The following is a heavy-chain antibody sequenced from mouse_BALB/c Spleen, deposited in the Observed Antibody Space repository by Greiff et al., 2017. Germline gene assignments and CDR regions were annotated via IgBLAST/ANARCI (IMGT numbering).Heavy chain of an antibody. J-gene: IGHJ1*01. D-gene: IGHD1-2*01. CDR1: GYTFTDYA. V-gene: IGHV1-67*01. CDR2: ISTYYGNT. Sequence: QVQLKQSGPELVRPGVSVKISCKGSGYTFTDYAMHWVKQSHAKSLEWIGVISTYYGNTNYNQKFKGKATMTVDKSSSTAYMELARLTSEDSAIYYCARSVTTATSWYFDVWGAGTTVTVSS. CDR3: ARSVTTATSWYFDV.